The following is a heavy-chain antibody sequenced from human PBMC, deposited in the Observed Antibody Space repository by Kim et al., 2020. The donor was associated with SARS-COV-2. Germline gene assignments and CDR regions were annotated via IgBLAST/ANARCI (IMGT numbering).Heavy chain of an antibody. D-gene: IGHD2-21*02. CDR1: GFTFSSYW. V-gene: IGHV3-7*01. CDR3: AREWGICGGDCYDYYYYGMDV. J-gene: IGHJ6*02. Sequence: GGSLRLSCAASGFTFSSYWMSWVRQAPGKGLEWVANIKQDGSEKYYVDSVKGRFTISRDNAKNSLYLQMNSLRAEDTAVYYCAREWGICGGDCYDYYYYGMDVWGQGTTVTVSS. CDR2: IKQDGSEK.